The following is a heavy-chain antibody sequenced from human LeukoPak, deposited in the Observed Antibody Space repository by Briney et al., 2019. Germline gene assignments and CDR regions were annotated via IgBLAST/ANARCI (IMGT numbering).Heavy chain of an antibody. CDR3: ARDSLYYYDSSGYSDY. CDR1: GFTFSSYW. Sequence: PGGSLRLSCAASGFTFSSYWMSWVRQAPGKGLEWVANIKQDGSEKYYVDSVKGRFTISRDNAKNSLYLQMNSLRAEDTAVYYCARDSLYYYDSSGYSDYWGQGTRVTVSS. CDR2: IKQDGSEK. D-gene: IGHD3-22*01. V-gene: IGHV3-7*01. J-gene: IGHJ4*02.